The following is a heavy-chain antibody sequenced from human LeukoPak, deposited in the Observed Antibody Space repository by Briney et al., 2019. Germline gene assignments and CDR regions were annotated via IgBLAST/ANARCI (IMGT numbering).Heavy chain of an antibody. CDR1: GFTFSSYA. V-gene: IGHV3-23*01. D-gene: IGHD3-10*01. Sequence: GGSLRLSCAASGFTFSSYAMSWVRQAPGKGLEWVSAISGSGGSTYYVDSVKGRFTISRDNSKNTLYLQMNSLRAEDTAVYYCAKDPPGVLSYFRYYYYMDVWGKGTTVTVSS. J-gene: IGHJ6*03. CDR3: AKDPPGVLSYFRYYYYMDV. CDR2: ISGSGGST.